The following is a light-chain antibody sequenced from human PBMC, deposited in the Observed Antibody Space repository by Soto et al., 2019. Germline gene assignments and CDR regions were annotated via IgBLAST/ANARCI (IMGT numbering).Light chain of an antibody. Sequence: QSVLTQPPSVSAAPGQKVTISCSGSSSNIGNNYVSWYQQLPGAAPKLLIYDNNKRPSGIPDRFSGSKSGTSATLGITGLQTGDEAEYYCGTWDSSLSAGGVFGTGNKVTVL. CDR3: GTWDSSLSAGGV. CDR1: SSNIGNNY. V-gene: IGLV1-51*01. CDR2: DNN. J-gene: IGLJ1*01.